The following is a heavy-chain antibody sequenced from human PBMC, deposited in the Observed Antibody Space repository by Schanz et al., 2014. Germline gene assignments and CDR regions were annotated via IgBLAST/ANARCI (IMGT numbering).Heavy chain of an antibody. Sequence: EVQLVESGGGLVKPGGSLRLSCGVSGFTASSHSMNWVRQAPGKGLEWVSYISGSSRTIYYADSMKGRFTVSRDNAENALYLQMNSLRAEDTGLYFCARGRVLESWGQGTLVTVSS. CDR3: ARGRVLES. D-gene: IGHD1-1*01. CDR2: ISGSSRTI. V-gene: IGHV3-48*01. CDR1: GFTASSHS. J-gene: IGHJ5*02.